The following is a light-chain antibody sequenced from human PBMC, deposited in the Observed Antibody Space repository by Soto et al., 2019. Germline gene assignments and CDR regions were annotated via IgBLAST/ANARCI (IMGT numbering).Light chain of an antibody. CDR1: SSDVGGYNY. J-gene: IGLJ1*01. CDR3: SSFTGSSTYV. Sequence: QSVLTQPASVSGSPGQSITISCTGTSSDVGGYNYVSWYQQYPGKAPKLMIYAVSYRPSGVSNRFSGSKSGNTASLTISGLQAEDEADYYCSSFTGSSTYVFGTGTKVTVL. CDR2: AVS. V-gene: IGLV2-14*01.